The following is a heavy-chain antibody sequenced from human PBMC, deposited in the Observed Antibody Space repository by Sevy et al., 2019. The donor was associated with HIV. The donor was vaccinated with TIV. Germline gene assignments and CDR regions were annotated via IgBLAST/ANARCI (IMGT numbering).Heavy chain of an antibody. V-gene: IGHV1-18*04. D-gene: IGHD3-22*01. CDR3: ARDSIVVVITLFDY. CDR1: GYTFTSYG. J-gene: IGHJ4*02. CDR2: ISAYNGNT. Sequence: ASVKVSCKASGYTFTSYGISWVRQAPGQGLEWMGWISAYNGNTDYAQKLQGRVTMTTDTSTRTAYMGVRSLRSDDTAGYYCARDSIVVVITLFDYWGQGTLVTVSS.